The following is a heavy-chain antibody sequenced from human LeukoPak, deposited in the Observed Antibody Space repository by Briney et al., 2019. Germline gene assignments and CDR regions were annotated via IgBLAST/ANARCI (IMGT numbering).Heavy chain of an antibody. V-gene: IGHV3-30*02. J-gene: IGHJ4*02. Sequence: GGSLRLSCAASGFTFSSYGMHWVRHAPGKGLEWVAFIRYDGSNKYYADSVKGRFTISRDNSKNTLYLQMNSLRAEDTAVYYCAKASTTVTTFDYWGQGTLVTVSS. D-gene: IGHD4-17*01. CDR2: IRYDGSNK. CDR1: GFTFSSYG. CDR3: AKASTTVTTFDY.